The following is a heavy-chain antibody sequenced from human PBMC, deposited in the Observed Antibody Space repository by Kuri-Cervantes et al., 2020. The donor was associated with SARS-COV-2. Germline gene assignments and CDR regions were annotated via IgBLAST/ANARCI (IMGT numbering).Heavy chain of an antibody. J-gene: IGHJ4*02. CDR2: ISGSGGST. Sequence: GGSLRLSCAASGFTFSGHWIHWVRQAPGKGLEWVSAISGSGGSTYYANSVKGRFTISRDNSKNTLFLQMNSLRVEDTAIYYCAKSLPAAPWSFDYWGQGTLVTVSS. CDR1: GFTFSGHW. V-gene: IGHV3-23*01. CDR3: AKSLPAAPWSFDY. D-gene: IGHD6-6*01.